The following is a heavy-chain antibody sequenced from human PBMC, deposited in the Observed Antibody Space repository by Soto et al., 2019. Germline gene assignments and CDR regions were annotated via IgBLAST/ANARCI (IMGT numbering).Heavy chain of an antibody. D-gene: IGHD6-6*01. CDR1: GFTFSSYW. J-gene: IGHJ5*02. CDR3: ARGAEYSSSSGRGNWFDP. Sequence: LRLSCAASGFTFSSYWMHWVRQAPGKGLVWVSHINSDGSTTSYADSVKGRFAISRDNAKNTLYPEMYSLRAEDTAVYYCARGAEYSSSSGRGNWFDPWGQGTLVTVSS. CDR2: INSDGSTT. V-gene: IGHV3-74*01.